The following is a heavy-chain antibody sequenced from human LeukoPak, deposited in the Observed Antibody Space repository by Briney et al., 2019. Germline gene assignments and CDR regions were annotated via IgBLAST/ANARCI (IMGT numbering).Heavy chain of an antibody. CDR1: GFTFSNYW. CDR2: INRAGIST. D-gene: IGHD3-10*01. Sequence: PGGSLRLSCAASGFTFSNYWMHWVRQAPGKGLVWVSHINRAGISTSYADSVRGRFTISRDNAKNTLYLQMNSLRAEDTAVYYCARDLYYYGSGSTPGYYYNMDVWGKGTTVTVSS. CDR3: ARDLYYYGSGSTPGYYYNMDV. V-gene: IGHV3-74*01. J-gene: IGHJ6*03.